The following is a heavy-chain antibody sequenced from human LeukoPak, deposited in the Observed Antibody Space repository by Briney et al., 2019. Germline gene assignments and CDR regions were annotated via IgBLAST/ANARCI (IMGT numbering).Heavy chain of an antibody. CDR1: GFIFDNFA. V-gene: IGHV3-23*01. CDR3: AKYRPGTYYRGPGMDV. Sequence: GGSLRLSCAASGFIFDNFAMTWVRQAPGKGLEWPSATGGDGSRTFYADSVKGRFTISRDNSKNTLYLRLDRLRAEDTAVYYCAKYRPGTYYRGPGMDVWGQGTTVTV. CDR2: TGGDGSRT. J-gene: IGHJ6*02. D-gene: IGHD3-10*01.